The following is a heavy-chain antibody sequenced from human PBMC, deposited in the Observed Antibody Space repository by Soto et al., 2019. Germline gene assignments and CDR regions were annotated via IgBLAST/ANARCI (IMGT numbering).Heavy chain of an antibody. V-gene: IGHV4-31*03. CDR3: ARVVYSYGSYYYYGMDV. CDR1: GGSISSCGYY. CDR2: IYYSGST. Sequence: PSETLSLTCTVSGGSISSCGYYWSWIRQHPGKGLEWIGYIYYSGSTYYNPSLKSRVTISVDTSKNQFSLKLSSVTAADTAVYYCARVVYSYGSYYYYGMDVWGQGTTVTVSS. J-gene: IGHJ6*02. D-gene: IGHD5-18*01.